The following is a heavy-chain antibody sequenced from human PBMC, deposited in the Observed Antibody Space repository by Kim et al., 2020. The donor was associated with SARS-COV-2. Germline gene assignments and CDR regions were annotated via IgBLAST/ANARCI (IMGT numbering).Heavy chain of an antibody. CDR3: ARGTNGDPTYLFDS. Sequence: SETLSLTCTVSGGSVSSDLYYWSWIRQPPGKGLEWIAYNYYSGSTNYNPPLKSPVTVSLDTSKNHFSLTLTSVTAAGTAMYDCARGTNGDPTYLFDSWGEGTLVTVSS. CDR1: GGSVSSDLYY. J-gene: IGHJ4*02. V-gene: IGHV4-61*03. CDR2: NYYSGST. D-gene: IGHD3-10*01.